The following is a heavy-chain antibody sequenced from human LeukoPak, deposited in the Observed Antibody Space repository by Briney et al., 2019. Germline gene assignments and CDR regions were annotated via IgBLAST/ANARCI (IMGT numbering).Heavy chain of an antibody. CDR3: AEDFVRGGATAFFDY. V-gene: IGHV3-30*18. J-gene: IGHJ4*02. CDR2: ISYDGSNK. D-gene: IGHD1-26*01. CDR1: GFTFSSYG. Sequence: GGSLRLSCAASGFTFSSYGMHWVRQAPGKGLEWVAVISYDGSNKYYADSVKGRFTISRDSSKNTLYLQMNSLRAEDTAVYYCAEDFVRGGATAFFDYWGQGTLVTVSS.